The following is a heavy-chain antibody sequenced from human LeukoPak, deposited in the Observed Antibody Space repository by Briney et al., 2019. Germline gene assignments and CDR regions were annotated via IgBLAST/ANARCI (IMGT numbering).Heavy chain of an antibody. CDR2: ISGSGGST. Sequence: GGSLRLSCAASGFTFSSYAMSWVRQAPGKGLEWVSAISGSGGSTYYADSVKGRFTISGDNSKNTLYLQMNSLRAEDTAVYYCAKDLWSVVDYYDSSGYYPLDYWGQGTLVTVSS. J-gene: IGHJ4*02. CDR1: GFTFSSYA. D-gene: IGHD3-22*01. V-gene: IGHV3-23*01. CDR3: AKDLWSVVDYYDSSGYYPLDY.